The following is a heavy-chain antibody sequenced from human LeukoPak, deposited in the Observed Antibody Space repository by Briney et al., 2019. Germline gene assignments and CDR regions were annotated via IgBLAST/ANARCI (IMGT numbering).Heavy chain of an antibody. V-gene: IGHV3-11*04. CDR3: ARDRFVVVPAASAYYYGMDV. Sequence: PGGSLRLSCAASGFTFSDYYMSWIRQAPGKGLEWVSYISSSGSTIYYADSVKGRFTISRDNAKNSLYLQMNSLRAEDTAVYYCARDRFVVVPAASAYYYGMDVWGQGTTVTVSS. CDR2: ISSSGSTI. J-gene: IGHJ6*02. D-gene: IGHD2-2*01. CDR1: GFTFSDYY.